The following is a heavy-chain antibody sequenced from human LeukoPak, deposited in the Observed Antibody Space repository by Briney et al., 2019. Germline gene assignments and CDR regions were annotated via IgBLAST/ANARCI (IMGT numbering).Heavy chain of an antibody. V-gene: IGHV3-53*01. CDR1: DFSVSTNF. J-gene: IGHJ6*03. D-gene: IGHD1-26*01. Sequence: PGGSLRLSCAASDFSVSTNFMTWVRQAPGKGPEWVSVLYTIGTTYYADSVKGRFTISRDNSKNTLYLQMNSLRAEDTAVYYCAGYGGSYPYYMDVWGKGTTVTVSS. CDR2: LYTIGTT. CDR3: AGYGGSYPYYMDV.